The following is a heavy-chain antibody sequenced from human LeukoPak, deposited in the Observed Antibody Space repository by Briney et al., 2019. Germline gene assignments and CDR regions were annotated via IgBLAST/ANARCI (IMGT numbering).Heavy chain of an antibody. CDR2: IRYDGSNK. CDR1: GFTFSSYG. V-gene: IGHV3-30*02. CDR3: AKERDTAMVTLDY. Sequence: PGGSLRLSCAASGFTFSSYGMHWVRQAPGKGLEWVAFIRYDGSNKYYADSVKGRFTISRDNSRNTLYLQMNSLRAEDTAVYYCAKERDTAMVTLDYGGQGTLVTVSS. J-gene: IGHJ4*02. D-gene: IGHD5-18*01.